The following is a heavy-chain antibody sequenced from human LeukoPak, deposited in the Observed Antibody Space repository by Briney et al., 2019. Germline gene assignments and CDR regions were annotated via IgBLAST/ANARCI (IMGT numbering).Heavy chain of an antibody. Sequence: SETLSLTCTVSGGSVSSGSYYWSWIRQPPGKGLEWIGYIYYSGSTNYNPSLKSRVTISVDTSKNQFSLKLSSVTAADTAVYYCASFLRLGYDAFDIWGQGTMVTVSS. D-gene: IGHD6-19*01. CDR2: IYYSGST. CDR3: ASFLRLGYDAFDI. CDR1: GGSVSSGSYY. J-gene: IGHJ3*02. V-gene: IGHV4-61*01.